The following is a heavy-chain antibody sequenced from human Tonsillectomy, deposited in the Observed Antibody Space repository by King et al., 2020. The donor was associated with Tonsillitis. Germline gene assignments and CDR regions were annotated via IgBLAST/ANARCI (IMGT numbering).Heavy chain of an antibody. Sequence: QLQESGPGLVKPSQTLSLTCAVSGGSINSGGYSWSWIRQPPGKGLEWIGYIYYSGSTYYNPSLKSRVTISVNTSKNQLSLNLSSVTAADTAVYYCARVHDSSGYQPTTPSMDVWGQGTTVTVSS. V-gene: IGHV4-30-4*07. CDR2: IYYSGST. D-gene: IGHD3-22*01. CDR1: GGSINSGGYS. J-gene: IGHJ6*02. CDR3: ARVHDSSGYQPTTPSMDV.